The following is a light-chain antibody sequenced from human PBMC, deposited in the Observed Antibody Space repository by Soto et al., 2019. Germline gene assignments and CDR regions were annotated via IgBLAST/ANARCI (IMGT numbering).Light chain of an antibody. Sequence: DIQMTQSPSTLSASVGDRVTITCRASQSISSWLAWYQQKPGKAPKLLIYKASSLESGVPSRFSGSGSGTXXXLXISXLXPXDFATYYCQHYNSYSITFGQGTRLEIK. CDR3: QHYNSYSIT. CDR2: KAS. J-gene: IGKJ5*01. V-gene: IGKV1-5*03. CDR1: QSISSW.